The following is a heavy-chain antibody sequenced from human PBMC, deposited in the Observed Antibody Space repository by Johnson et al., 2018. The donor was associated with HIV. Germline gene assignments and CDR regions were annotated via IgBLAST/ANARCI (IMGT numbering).Heavy chain of an antibody. D-gene: IGHD3-22*01. J-gene: IGHJ3*02. CDR2: IKQDGSEK. CDR3: AKAGDYYDSSGYYDAFDI. CDR1: GFTFSSYW. V-gene: IGHV3-7*01. Sequence: VQLVESGGGLVQPGGSLRLSCAASGFTFSSYWMSWVRQAPGKGLEWVANIKQDGSEKYYADSVKGRFTISRDNSKNTLYLQMNSLRAEDTAVYYCAKAGDYYDSSGYYDAFDIWGQGTMVTVSS.